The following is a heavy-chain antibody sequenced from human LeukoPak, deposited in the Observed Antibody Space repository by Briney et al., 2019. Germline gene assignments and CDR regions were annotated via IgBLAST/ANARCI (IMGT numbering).Heavy chain of an antibody. D-gene: IGHD3-22*01. CDR3: ARDLPYDSSGYDY. Sequence: PGGSLRLSCAASGFTFSSYSMNWVRQAPGKGLEWVSSISSSSSYIYYADSVKGRFTISRDNAKNSLYLQMNSLRAEDTAVYYCARDLPYDSSGYDYWGQGTLVTVSS. CDR2: ISSSSSYI. V-gene: IGHV3-21*01. J-gene: IGHJ4*02. CDR1: GFTFSSYS.